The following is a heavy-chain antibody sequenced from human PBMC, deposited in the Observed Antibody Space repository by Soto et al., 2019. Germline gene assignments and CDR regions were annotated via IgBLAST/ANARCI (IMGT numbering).Heavy chain of an antibody. CDR1: GGSISSYY. CDR3: ARVSRDSSGWYWFDP. D-gene: IGHD6-19*01. V-gene: IGHV4-59*01. CDR2: IYYSGST. J-gene: IGHJ5*02. Sequence: QVQLQESGPGLVKPSETLSLTCTVSGGSISSYYWSWIRQPPGQGLEWIGYIYYSGSTNYNPSLKSRVTISVDTSKNQFSLKLSSVTAADTAVYYCARVSRDSSGWYWFDPWGQGTLVTVSS.